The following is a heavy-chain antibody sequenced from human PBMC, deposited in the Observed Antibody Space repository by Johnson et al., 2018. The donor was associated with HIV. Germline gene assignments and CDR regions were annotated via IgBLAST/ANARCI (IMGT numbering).Heavy chain of an antibody. D-gene: IGHD3-22*01. J-gene: IGHJ3*02. CDR3: ASKSRITMIVVAMGAFDI. CDR1: GFTFSSYW. CDR2: IKQDGSEK. V-gene: IGHV3-7*05. Sequence: VQLVESGGGLVQPGGSLRLSCAASGFTFSSYWMSWVRQAPGKGLEWVANIKQDGSEKYYVDSVKGRFTISRDNAKNSLYLQMNSLRAEDTAVYYCASKSRITMIVVAMGAFDIWGQGTMVTVSS.